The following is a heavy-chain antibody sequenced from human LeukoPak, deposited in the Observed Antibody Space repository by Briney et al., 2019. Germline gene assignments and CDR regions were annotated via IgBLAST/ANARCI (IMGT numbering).Heavy chain of an antibody. CDR1: GYSISSGYY. CDR2: IYHSGST. D-gene: IGHD6-6*01. J-gene: IGHJ4*02. Sequence: SETLSLTCAVSGYSISSGYYWGWSRQPPGKGLEWIGSIYHSGSTYYNPSLKSRVTISVDTSKKQFSLKLSSVTAADTAVYYCARNPTGPYSSSSRDYWGQGTPVTVSS. CDR3: ARNPTGPYSSSSRDY. V-gene: IGHV4-38-2*01.